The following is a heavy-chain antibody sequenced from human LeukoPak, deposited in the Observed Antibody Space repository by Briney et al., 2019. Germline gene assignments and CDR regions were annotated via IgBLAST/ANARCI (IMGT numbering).Heavy chain of an antibody. Sequence: PGGSLKLSCAASGFTFSGSAVHWVRQASGKGLEWVARIRSRADNYATQYAASVKGRFTMSRDDSKNTAYLQMNSLKTEDTAVYYCARDDQYQLPKPVYCFDYWGQGTLVTVSS. J-gene: IGHJ4*02. CDR2: IRSRADNYAT. CDR1: GFTFSGSA. V-gene: IGHV3-73*01. CDR3: ARDDQYQLPKPVYCFDY. D-gene: IGHD2-2*01.